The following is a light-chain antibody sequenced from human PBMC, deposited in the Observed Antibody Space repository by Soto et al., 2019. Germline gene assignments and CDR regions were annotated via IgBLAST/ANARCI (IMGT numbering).Light chain of an antibody. CDR2: GAS. Sequence: EIVMTQSPATLSVSPGERATLSCRASQSVSNNLAWYQQKPGQPPSLLIYGASTMATGVPARFSGSGSGTEFTLTISGLQSEDFAIYYCQHYNNWPPWTFGQGTKVEIK. CDR3: QHYNNWPPWT. J-gene: IGKJ1*01. V-gene: IGKV3-15*01. CDR1: QSVSNN.